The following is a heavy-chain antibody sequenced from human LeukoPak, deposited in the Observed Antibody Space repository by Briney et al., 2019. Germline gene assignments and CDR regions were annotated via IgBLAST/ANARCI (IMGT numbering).Heavy chain of an antibody. J-gene: IGHJ4*02. CDR2: IYYSGST. CDR1: GGSISSYY. Sequence: SETLSLTCTVSGGSISSYYWSWIRQPPGKGLEWIGYIYYSGSTNYNPSLKSRVTISVDTSKNQFSLKLSSVTAADTAVYYCARKLSGYSYGLYDYWGQGTLVTVSS. V-gene: IGHV4-59*12. CDR3: ARKLSGYSYGLYDY. D-gene: IGHD5-18*01.